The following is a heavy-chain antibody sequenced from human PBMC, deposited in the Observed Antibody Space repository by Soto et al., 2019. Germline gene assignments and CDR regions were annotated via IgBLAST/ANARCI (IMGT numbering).Heavy chain of an antibody. CDR2: IHYSGST. CDR1: GGSVSSCSYY. V-gene: IGHV4-61*01. CDR3: ARGLPCSYGSASWFDP. D-gene: IGHD5-18*01. J-gene: IGHJ5*02. Sequence: PSETLSLTCTVSGGSVSSCSYYWSWVRQPPGKGLEWIGNIHYSGSTNYNPSLKSRVTISVDTSKNQFSLKLSSVPAADTAVYYCARGLPCSYGSASWFDPWGQGNLLTVSS.